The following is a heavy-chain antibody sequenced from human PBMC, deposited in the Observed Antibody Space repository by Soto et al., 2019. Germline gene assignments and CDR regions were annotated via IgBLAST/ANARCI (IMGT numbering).Heavy chain of an antibody. CDR2: IIPIFGTA. Sequence: ASVKVSCKASGGTFSSYAISWVRQAPGQGLEWMGGIIPIFGTANYAQKFQGRVTITADESTSTAYMELSSLRSEDTAVYYWAIVYSNYSELKHNWFDLWGQGSLVTVSS. J-gene: IGHJ5*02. CDR3: AIVYSNYSELKHNWFDL. CDR1: GGTFSSYA. V-gene: IGHV1-69*13. D-gene: IGHD4-4*01.